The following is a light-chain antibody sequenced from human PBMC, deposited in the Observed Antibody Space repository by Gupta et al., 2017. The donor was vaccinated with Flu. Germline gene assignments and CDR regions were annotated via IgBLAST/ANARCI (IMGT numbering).Light chain of an antibody. CDR1: SSDVGGYNS. CDR3: SSYTSSGTRV. Sequence: SITISCTGTSSDVGGYNSVSWYQQHPGKAPKLMVFDVTSRPSGVSNRFSGSQSANTASLTISGLQAEDEADYYCSSYTSSGTRVFGGGTKLTVL. CDR2: DVT. V-gene: IGLV2-14*04. J-gene: IGLJ2*01.